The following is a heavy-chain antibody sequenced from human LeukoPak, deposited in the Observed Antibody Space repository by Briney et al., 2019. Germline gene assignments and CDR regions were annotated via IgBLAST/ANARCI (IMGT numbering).Heavy chain of an antibody. Sequence: SETLSLTCTVSGGSISSYYWSWVRQPPGKELEWIGYINYSGSSDYNPSLKSRVSFSVDTSKDQFSLRLSSVTAADTAVYYCGRRTYYDTLTGYDYWYFDLWGRGTLVTVSS. V-gene: IGHV4-59*01. CDR2: INYSGSS. CDR3: GRRTYYDTLTGYDYWYFDL. D-gene: IGHD3-9*01. J-gene: IGHJ2*01. CDR1: GGSISSYY.